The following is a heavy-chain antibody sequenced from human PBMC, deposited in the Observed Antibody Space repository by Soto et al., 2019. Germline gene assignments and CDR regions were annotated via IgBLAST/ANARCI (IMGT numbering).Heavy chain of an antibody. J-gene: IGHJ4*02. CDR1: GLTFSSYW. D-gene: IGHD4-17*01. CDR2: INSAGSST. CDR3: ALSHTVTTDY. Sequence: EVQLVESGGGLVQPGGSLRLSCAASGLTFSSYWMHWVRQATGKGLVWVSRINSAGSSTSYADSVKGRFTISRDNAKNTLYLQMNSLRAEDTAVYYCALSHTVTTDYWGQGTLVTVSS. V-gene: IGHV3-74*01.